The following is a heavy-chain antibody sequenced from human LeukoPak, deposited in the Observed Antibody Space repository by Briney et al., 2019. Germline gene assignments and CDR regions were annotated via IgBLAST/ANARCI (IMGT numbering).Heavy chain of an antibody. Sequence: GGSLRLSCAASGFTFSSYSMNWVRQAPGKGLEWVANIKQDGSEKYYVDSVKGRFTISRDNAKNSLYLQMNSLRAEDTAVYYCAREDYSSSFFFSDYWGQGTLVTVSS. J-gene: IGHJ4*02. CDR3: AREDYSSSFFFSDY. V-gene: IGHV3-7*01. D-gene: IGHD6-13*01. CDR1: GFTFSSYS. CDR2: IKQDGSEK.